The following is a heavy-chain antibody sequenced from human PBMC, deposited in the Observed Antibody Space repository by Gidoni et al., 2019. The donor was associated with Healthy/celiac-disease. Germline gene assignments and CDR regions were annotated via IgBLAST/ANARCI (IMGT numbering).Heavy chain of an antibody. CDR2: INHSGST. Sequence: QVQLQQWGAGLLKPSETLSLTCAVYGGSFSGYYWSWIRQPPGKGLEWIGEINHSGSTNYNPSLKSRVTISVDTSKNQFSLKLSSVIAADTAVYYCARERIAAAATHFDYWGQGTLVTVSS. V-gene: IGHV4-34*01. CDR1: GGSFSGYY. D-gene: IGHD6-13*01. J-gene: IGHJ4*02. CDR3: ARERIAAAATHFDY.